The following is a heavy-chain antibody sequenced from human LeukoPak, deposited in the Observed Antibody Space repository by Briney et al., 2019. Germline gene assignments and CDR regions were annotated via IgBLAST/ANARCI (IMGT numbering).Heavy chain of an antibody. CDR3: ARHDLLGGTRCPDY. V-gene: IGHV5-51*01. Sequence: ESLKISCKVSGYSFINYWIGWVRQMPGKGLEWMGIIYPGDSDTRYSPSFQGQVTISADKSISTAYLQWSSLKASDTAMYYCARHDLLGGTRCPDYWGQGTLVTVSS. CDR2: IYPGDSDT. CDR1: GYSFINYW. D-gene: IGHD2-2*01. J-gene: IGHJ4*02.